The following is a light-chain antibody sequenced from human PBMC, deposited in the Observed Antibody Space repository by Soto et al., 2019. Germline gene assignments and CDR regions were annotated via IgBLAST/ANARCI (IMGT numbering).Light chain of an antibody. J-gene: IGKJ1*01. CDR2: GAS. CDR1: QSVSSSY. Sequence: EIVLTQSPGTLSLSPGEGATLSCRASQSVSSSYLAWYKQKPGQAPRLLIYGASSRATGIPDRFSGSGSGTDFTLTISRLEPEDFAVYYCQQFGASLTWTFGQGTKVEIK. V-gene: IGKV3-20*01. CDR3: QQFGASLTWT.